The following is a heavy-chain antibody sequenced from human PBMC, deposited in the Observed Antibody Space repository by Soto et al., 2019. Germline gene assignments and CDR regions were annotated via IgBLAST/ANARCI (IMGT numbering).Heavy chain of an antibody. CDR3: AKGGYYYYGMYV. J-gene: IGHJ6*02. CDR2: ISGSGGST. CDR1: GFTFSSYA. Sequence: EVQLLESGGGLVQPGGSLRLSCAASGFTFSSYAMSWVRQAPGKGLEWVSAISGSGGSTYYADSVKGRFTISRDNCKSALYLEMTSMRAGDTGVYYCAKGGYYYYGMYVWGQGKTVDVS. V-gene: IGHV3-23*01.